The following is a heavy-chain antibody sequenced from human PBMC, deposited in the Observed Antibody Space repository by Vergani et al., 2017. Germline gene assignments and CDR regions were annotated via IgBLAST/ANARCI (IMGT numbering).Heavy chain of an antibody. CDR3: GKTQGTVVGTWWFDP. Sequence: VQLVESGGGVVQPGRSLRLSCEASGITFWKFGMHWVRQGPGKGLEWVSGISWNSGAVDYADSVRGRFTISRDNAKNSLFLEMNRLNVDDTAIYYCGKTQGTVVGTWWFDPWGQGTPVTVSS. D-gene: IGHD1-7*01. V-gene: IGHV3-9*01. CDR2: ISWNSGAV. J-gene: IGHJ5*02. CDR1: GITFWKFG.